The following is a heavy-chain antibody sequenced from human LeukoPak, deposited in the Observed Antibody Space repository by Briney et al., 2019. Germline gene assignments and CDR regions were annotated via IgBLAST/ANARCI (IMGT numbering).Heavy chain of an antibody. J-gene: IGHJ4*02. Sequence: SETLSLTCTVSGGSITSYYWSWIRQPPGKGLEWIGYIYYSGSTNYNPSLKSRVTISVDTSKNQFSLKLSSVTAADTAVYYCARDRAFDYWGQGTLVTVSS. CDR2: IYYSGST. CDR3: ARDRAFDY. CDR1: GGSITSYY. V-gene: IGHV4-59*01.